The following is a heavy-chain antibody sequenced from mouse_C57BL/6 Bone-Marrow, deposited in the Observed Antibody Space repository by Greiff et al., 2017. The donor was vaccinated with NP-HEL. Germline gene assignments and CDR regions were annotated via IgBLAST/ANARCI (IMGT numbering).Heavy chain of an antibody. CDR3: ARNGDDGYYEFAY. CDR1: GFSLTSYG. V-gene: IGHV2-2*01. Sequence: VKLMESGPGLVQPSQSLSITCTVSGFSLTSYGVHWVRQSPGKGLEWLGVIWSGGSTDYNAAFISRLSISKDNSKSQVFFKMNSLQADDTAIYYCARNGDDGYYEFAYWGQGTLVTVSA. J-gene: IGHJ3*01. D-gene: IGHD2-3*01. CDR2: IWSGGST.